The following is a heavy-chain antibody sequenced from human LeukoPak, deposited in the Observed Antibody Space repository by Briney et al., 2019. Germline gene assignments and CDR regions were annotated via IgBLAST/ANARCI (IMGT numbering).Heavy chain of an antibody. CDR3: ARWSGEAVAGSNYYYYGMDV. Sequence: AGGSLRLSCAASGFTFSSYWMSWVRQAPGKGLEWVANIKQDGSEKYYVDSVKGRFTISRDNAKNSLYLQMNSLRAEDTAVYYCARWSGEAVAGSNYYYYGMDVWGQGTTVTVSS. J-gene: IGHJ6*02. CDR1: GFTFSSYW. D-gene: IGHD6-19*01. CDR2: IKQDGSEK. V-gene: IGHV3-7*01.